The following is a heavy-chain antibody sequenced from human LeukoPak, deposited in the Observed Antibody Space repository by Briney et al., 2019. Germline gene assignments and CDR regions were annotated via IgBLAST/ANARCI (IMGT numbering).Heavy chain of an antibody. CDR3: ASLYCSGGSCYSEDYYGMDV. CDR1: GYTFTSYG. V-gene: IGHV1-18*01. CDR2: ISAYNGNT. D-gene: IGHD2-15*01. Sequence: ASVKVSCKASGYTFTSYGISWVRQAPGQGLEWMGWISAYNGNTNYAQKLQGRVTMTTDTSTSTAYMELRSLGSDDTAVYYCASLYCSGGSCYSEDYYGMDVWGQGTTVTVSS. J-gene: IGHJ6*02.